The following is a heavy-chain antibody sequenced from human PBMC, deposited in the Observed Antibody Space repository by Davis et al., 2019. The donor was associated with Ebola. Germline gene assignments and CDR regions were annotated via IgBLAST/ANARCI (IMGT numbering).Heavy chain of an antibody. J-gene: IGHJ5*02. D-gene: IGHD3-10*01. CDR1: GYSFTSYW. CDR3: ARHYYGSGSYYWFDP. Sequence: GESLKISCKGSGYSFTSYWIGWVWQMPGKGLEWMGIIYPGDSDTRYSPSFQGQVTISADKSITTAYLHWSSLKASDTAMYYCARHYYGSGSYYWFDPWGQGTLVTVSS. CDR2: IYPGDSDT. V-gene: IGHV5-51*01.